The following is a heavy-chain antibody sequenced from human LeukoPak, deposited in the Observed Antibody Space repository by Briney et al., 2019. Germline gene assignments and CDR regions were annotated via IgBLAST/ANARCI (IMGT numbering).Heavy chain of an antibody. CDR3: AKGMIFGVAPGY. Sequence: GGSLRLSCAASGFTFSSYAMSWVRQAPGKGLEWVSAISGSGGSTYYADSVKGRFTISRDNSKNTLHLQVNSLRAEDTAVYYCAKGMIFGVAPGYWGQGTLVTVSS. V-gene: IGHV3-23*01. CDR2: ISGSGGST. D-gene: IGHD3-3*01. CDR1: GFTFSSYA. J-gene: IGHJ4*02.